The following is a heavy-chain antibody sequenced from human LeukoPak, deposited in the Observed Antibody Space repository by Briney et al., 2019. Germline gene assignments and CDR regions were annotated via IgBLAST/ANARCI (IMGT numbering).Heavy chain of an antibody. CDR1: GGTFSSYA. CDR3: ARGVEMATQVSFDY. V-gene: IGHV1-69*05. D-gene: IGHD5-24*01. CDR2: IIPIFGTA. J-gene: IGHJ4*02. Sequence: SVKVSCKASGGTFSSYAISWVRQAPGQGLEWMGGIIPIFGTANYAQKFQGRVTITTDESTSTAYMELSSLRSEDTAVYYCARGVEMATQVSFDYWGQGTLVTVSS.